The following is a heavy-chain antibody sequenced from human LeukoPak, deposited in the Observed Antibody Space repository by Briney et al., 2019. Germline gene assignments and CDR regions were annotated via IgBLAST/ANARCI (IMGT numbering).Heavy chain of an antibody. CDR1: GGSISSSIYY. D-gene: IGHD3-10*01. CDR3: ARDNFYNSGGGMEDGFDI. CDR2: SSYTGIT. V-gene: IGHV4-39*07. Sequence: SETLSLTCIVSGGSISSSIYYWGWIRQPPGKGLEWIGSSSYTGITYYNPSLKSRVTISVDTSKNDFSLKLSFVTAADTAVYYCARDNFYNSGGGMEDGFDIWGQGTMVTVSS. J-gene: IGHJ3*02.